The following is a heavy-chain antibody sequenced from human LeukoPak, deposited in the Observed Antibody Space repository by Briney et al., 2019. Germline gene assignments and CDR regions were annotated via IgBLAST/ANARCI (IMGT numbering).Heavy chain of an antibody. CDR3: ARGWQWLAFDY. CDR1: GDSASSNSAA. J-gene: IGHJ4*02. D-gene: IGHD6-19*01. CDR2: TYYRSKWYN. V-gene: IGHV6-1*01. Sequence: PQTLSLTCAISGDSASSNSAAWNWIRQSPSGGLEWLGRTYYRSKWYNDYAVSVKSRITINPDTSKNQFSLQLNPVTPEDTAVYYCARGWQWLAFDYWGQGTLVTVSS.